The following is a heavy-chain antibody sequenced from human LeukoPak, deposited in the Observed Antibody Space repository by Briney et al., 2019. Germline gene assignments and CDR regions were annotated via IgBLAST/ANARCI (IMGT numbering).Heavy chain of an antibody. D-gene: IGHD2-8*01. CDR2: INQDGSEK. V-gene: IGHV3-7*05. J-gene: IGHJ4*02. CDR1: GFTFSNYW. Sequence: GGSLRLSCAASGFTFSNYWMNWVRQAPGKGLEWVTNINQDGSEKYYVDSVKGRFTISRDNAKNSLYLQMNSLRAEDTAVYYCARGPLRTDVYWGQGTLVTVSS. CDR3: ARGPLRTDVY.